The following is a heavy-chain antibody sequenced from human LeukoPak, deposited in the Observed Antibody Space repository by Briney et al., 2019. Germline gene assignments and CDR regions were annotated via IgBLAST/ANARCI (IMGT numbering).Heavy chain of an antibody. V-gene: IGHV4-39*07. Sequence: SETLSLTCTVSGGSISSTDDYWGWIRQPPGKGPEWIGSIYYSGSTYYNPSLKSRVTISEDPSKNQFSLKLSSVTAAETAVYYCAREDGTSMDNAFDIWGQGTMVTVSS. CDR1: GGSISSTDDY. D-gene: IGHD5-18*01. J-gene: IGHJ3*02. CDR3: AREDGTSMDNAFDI. CDR2: IYYSGST.